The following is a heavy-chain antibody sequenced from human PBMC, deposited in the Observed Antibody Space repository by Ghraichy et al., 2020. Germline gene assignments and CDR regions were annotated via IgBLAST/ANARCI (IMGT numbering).Heavy chain of an antibody. CDR1: GYTFTGYY. CDR3: AGLGDYGDLNPFDY. D-gene: IGHD4-17*01. Sequence: ASVKVSCKASGYTFTGYYMHWVRQAPGQGLEWMGWINPNSGGTNYAQKFQGRVTMTRDTSISTAYMELSRLRSDDTAVYYCAGLGDYGDLNPFDYWGQGTLVTVSS. V-gene: IGHV1-2*02. CDR2: INPNSGGT. J-gene: IGHJ4*02.